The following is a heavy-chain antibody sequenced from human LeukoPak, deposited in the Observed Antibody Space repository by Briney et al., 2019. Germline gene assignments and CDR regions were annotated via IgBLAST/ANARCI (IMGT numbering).Heavy chain of an antibody. D-gene: IGHD2-15*01. CDR3: AREGRYCSGGSCYPYYFDY. Sequence: PSETLSLTCTVSGGSISSGGYYWSWIRQHPGKGLEWIGYIYYSGSTYYNPSLKSRVTISVDTFKNQFSLKLSSVTAADTAVYYCAREGRYCSGGSCYPYYFDYWGQGTLVTVSS. CDR2: IYYSGST. J-gene: IGHJ4*02. V-gene: IGHV4-31*03. CDR1: GGSISSGGYY.